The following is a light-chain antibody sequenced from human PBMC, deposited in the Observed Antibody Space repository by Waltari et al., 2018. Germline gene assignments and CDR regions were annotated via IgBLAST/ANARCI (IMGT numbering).Light chain of an antibody. CDR1: QSIATN. CDR3: QQYNRWPPIT. Sequence: EVVMTQSPDTLSGSPGGRATLSCRASQSIATNLAWYQQGRGQAPRLLIFDASTRATSISGRFSGSGSGTEFTLTISSLQSDDSAVYYCQQYNRWPPITFGQGTRLEIK. CDR2: DAS. V-gene: IGKV3-15*01. J-gene: IGKJ5*01.